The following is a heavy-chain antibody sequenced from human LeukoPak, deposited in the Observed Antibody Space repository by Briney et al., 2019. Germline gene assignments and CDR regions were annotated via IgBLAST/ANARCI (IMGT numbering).Heavy chain of an antibody. V-gene: IGHV5-10-1*01. CDR2: IDPSDSYT. CDR1: GYSFTTYW. J-gene: IGHJ4*02. CDR3: ARHSPRDTVATH. D-gene: IGHD5-12*01. Sequence: GESLKISFKVSGYSFTTYWISWVRQMPGKGLEWMGRIDPSDSYTNYSPSFQGHVTISVDKSITTVYLQRSSLEASDTAMYYCARHSPRDTVATHWGQGTLVTVSS.